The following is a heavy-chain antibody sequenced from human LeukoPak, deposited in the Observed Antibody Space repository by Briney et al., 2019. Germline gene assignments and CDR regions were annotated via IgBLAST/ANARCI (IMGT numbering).Heavy chain of an antibody. V-gene: IGHV1-2*02. D-gene: IGHD3-10*01. CDR1: GYTFTGYY. CDR3: ARGKGSGSVYGGPLDY. J-gene: IGHJ4*02. Sequence: ATVRVSCKASGYTFTGYYMHWVRQAPGQGLEWMGWINPNSGGTNYAQKLQGRVTMTTDTSTSPAYLELRSLRSDDTAVYYCARGKGSGSVYGGPLDYWGQGTLVTVSS. CDR2: INPNSGGT.